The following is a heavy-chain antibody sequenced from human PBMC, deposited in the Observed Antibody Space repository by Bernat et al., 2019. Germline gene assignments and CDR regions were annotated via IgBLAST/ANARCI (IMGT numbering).Heavy chain of an antibody. D-gene: IGHD2-2*01. Sequence: EVQLVESGGGLVQPGGSLRLSCAASGFTFSSYSMNWVRQAPGKGLEWVSYISSSSSTIDYADSVKGRFTISRDNAKNSLYLQMNSMRAEDTAVYYCARDLVVVVPAQASIRYYYYYGMDVWGQGTTVTVSS. CDR2: ISSSSSTI. J-gene: IGHJ6*02. V-gene: IGHV3-48*01. CDR1: GFTFSSYS. CDR3: ARDLVVVVPAQASIRYYYYYGMDV.